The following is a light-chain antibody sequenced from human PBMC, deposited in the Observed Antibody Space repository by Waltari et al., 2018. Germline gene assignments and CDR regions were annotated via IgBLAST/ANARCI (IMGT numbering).Light chain of an antibody. V-gene: IGLV4-69*01. J-gene: IGLJ3*02. CDR1: SGHSSNV. CDR3: QTGGHGTWV. Sequence: QLVLTQSPSVSASLGASVQLTCTLSSGHSSNVIAWHQQQPEKGPRYLMKVNSDGSHSKGDEIPDRFSGSSSGAERYLTISSVQSEDEADYYCQTGGHGTWVFGGGTKLTVL. CDR2: VNSDGSH.